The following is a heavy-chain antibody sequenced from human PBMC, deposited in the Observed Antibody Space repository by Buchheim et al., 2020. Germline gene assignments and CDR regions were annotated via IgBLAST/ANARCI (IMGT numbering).Heavy chain of an antibody. V-gene: IGHV4-34*01. CDR3: ARGRIAARLSFPRPLYYMDV. J-gene: IGHJ6*03. CDR1: GGSFSGYY. D-gene: IGHD6-6*01. CDR2: INHSGST. Sequence: QVQLQQWGAGLLKPSETLSLTCAVYGGSFSGYYWSWIRQPPGKGLEWIGEINHSGSTNYNPSLKSRVTISVDTSKNQFSLKLSSVTAADTAVYYCARGRIAARLSFPRPLYYMDVWGKGTT.